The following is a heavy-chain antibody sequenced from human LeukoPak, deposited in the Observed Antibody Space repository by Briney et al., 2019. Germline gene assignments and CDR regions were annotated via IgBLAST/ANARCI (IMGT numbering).Heavy chain of an antibody. Sequence: SETLSLTGTVSGGSSSSSSYEWDGTRQPPGKGRWRIASSYCSGSTYYNPARMSRTTISVVTSANLVSLKLSSVTAAESAVYYCARDRGYFDYWGQGTLVTVAS. CDR1: GGSSSSSSYE. V-gene: IGHV4-39*07. J-gene: IGHJ4*02. CDR3: ARDRGYFDY. CDR2: SYCSGST. D-gene: IGHD3-16*01.